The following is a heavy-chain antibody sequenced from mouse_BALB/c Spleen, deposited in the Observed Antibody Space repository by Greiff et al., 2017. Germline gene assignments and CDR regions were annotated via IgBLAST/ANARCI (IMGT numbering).Heavy chain of an antibody. V-gene: IGHV6-6*02. Sequence: EVNVVESGGGLVQPGGSMKLSCVASGFTFSNYWMNWVRQSPEKGLEWVAEIRLKSNNYATHYAESVKGRFTISRDDSKSSVYLQMNNLRAEDTGIYYCTPYGYEAYWGQGTLVTVSA. J-gene: IGHJ3*01. CDR2: IRLKSNNYAT. CDR1: GFTFSNYW. CDR3: TPYGYEAY. D-gene: IGHD2-2*01.